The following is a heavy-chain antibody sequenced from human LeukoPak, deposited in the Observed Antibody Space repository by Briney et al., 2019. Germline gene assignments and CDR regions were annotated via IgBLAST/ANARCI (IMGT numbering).Heavy chain of an antibody. CDR2: IYTTWST. D-gene: IGHD6-13*01. J-gene: IGHJ4*02. V-gene: IGHV4-4*07. CDR1: GGSISSYY. CDR3: ARQIAAAGTAGFDY. Sequence: PSETLSLTCTISGGSISSYYWTWIRQPAGKGLEWIGRIYTTWSTNYNPSLKRRVTMSVDTSKNQFSLKLTSVTAADTAVYYCARQIAAAGTAGFDYWGQGTLVTVSS.